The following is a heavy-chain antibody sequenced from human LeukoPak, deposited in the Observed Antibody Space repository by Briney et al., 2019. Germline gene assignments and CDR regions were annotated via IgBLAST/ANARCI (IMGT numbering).Heavy chain of an antibody. CDR2: INSDGSST. Sequence: GGSLRLSCAASGFTFSSYWMHWVRQAPGKGLVWVSRINSDGSSTSYADSVKGRFTISRDNAKNTLYLQMNSLRAEDTAVYYCARDGRYYDILTGYNYYFDYWGQGTLVTVSS. CDR1: GFTFSSYW. V-gene: IGHV3-74*01. D-gene: IGHD3-9*01. CDR3: ARDGRYYDILTGYNYYFDY. J-gene: IGHJ4*02.